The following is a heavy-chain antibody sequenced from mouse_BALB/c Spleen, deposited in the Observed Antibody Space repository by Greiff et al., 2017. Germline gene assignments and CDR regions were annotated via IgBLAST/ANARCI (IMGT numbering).Heavy chain of an antibody. D-gene: IGHD2-14*01. CDR2: ISNGGGST. Sequence: EVMLVESGGGLVQPGGSLKLSCAASGFTFSSYTMSWVRQTPEKRLEWVAYISNGGGSTYYPDTVKGRFTISRDNAKNTLYLQMSSLKSEDTAMYYCARHGEVRRGGFDYWGQGTTLTVSS. CDR1: GFTFSSYT. V-gene: IGHV5-12-2*01. J-gene: IGHJ2*01. CDR3: ARHGEVRRGGFDY.